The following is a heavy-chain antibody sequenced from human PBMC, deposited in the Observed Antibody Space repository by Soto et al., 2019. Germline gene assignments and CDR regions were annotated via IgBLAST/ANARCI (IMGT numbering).Heavy chain of an antibody. CDR1: GGSFSGCY. Sequence: PSETLSLTCAVYGGSFSGCYWSWIRQPPGKGLEWIGEINHSGSTNYNPSLKSRVTISVDTSKNQFSLKLSSVTAADTAVYYCARALSRDGMDVWGQGTTVTVSS. CDR2: INHSGST. CDR3: ARALSRDGMDV. V-gene: IGHV4-34*01. J-gene: IGHJ6*02. D-gene: IGHD3-16*02.